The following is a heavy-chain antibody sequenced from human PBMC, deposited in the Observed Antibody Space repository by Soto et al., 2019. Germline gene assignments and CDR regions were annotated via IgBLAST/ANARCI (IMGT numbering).Heavy chain of an antibody. Sequence: SETLSLTCTVSGGSISSYYWSWIRQPPGKGLEWIGYIYYSGSTNYNPSLKSRVTISVDTSKNQFSLKLSSVTAADTAVYYCASVDHYYDSSGYYSEWFDPWGQGTLVTAPQ. CDR1: GGSISSYY. V-gene: IGHV4-59*01. CDR3: ASVDHYYDSSGYYSEWFDP. D-gene: IGHD3-22*01. J-gene: IGHJ5*02. CDR2: IYYSGST.